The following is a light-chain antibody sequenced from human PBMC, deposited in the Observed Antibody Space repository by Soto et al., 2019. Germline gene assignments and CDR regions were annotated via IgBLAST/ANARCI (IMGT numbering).Light chain of an antibody. V-gene: IGLV2-14*01. CDR2: EVS. CDR3: SSYTSSSTS. Sequence: QSALTQPASVSGSHGRSITISCTGTSSDVGGYNYVSWYQQHPGKAPKLMIYEVSNRPSGVSNRFSGSKSGNTASLTISGLQAEDEADYYCSSYTSSSTSFGTGTNLTVL. CDR1: SSDVGGYNY. J-gene: IGLJ1*01.